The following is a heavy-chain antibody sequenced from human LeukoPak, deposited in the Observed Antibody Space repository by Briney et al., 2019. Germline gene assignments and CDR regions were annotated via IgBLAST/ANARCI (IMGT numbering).Heavy chain of an antibody. Sequence: GESLKISCQGSGYSFTNYWIGWVRQMPGKGLEWMGIIYPGDSGTRYSPSFQGQVTISADKSISTAYLQWSSLKASDTAMYYCARQRVGSGWRDFDYWGQGTLVTVSS. V-gene: IGHV5-51*01. CDR2: IYPGDSGT. D-gene: IGHD6-19*01. CDR3: ARQRVGSGWRDFDY. CDR1: GYSFTNYW. J-gene: IGHJ4*02.